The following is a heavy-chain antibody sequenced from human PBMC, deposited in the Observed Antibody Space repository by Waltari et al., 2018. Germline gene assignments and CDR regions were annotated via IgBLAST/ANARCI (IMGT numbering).Heavy chain of an antibody. D-gene: IGHD6-19*01. CDR2: IIPIFGTA. CDR3: ARGRGQWLFDY. J-gene: IGHJ4*02. V-gene: IGHV1-69*05. Sequence: TFSSYAISWVRQAPGQGLEWMGGIIPIFGTANYAQKFQGRVTITTDESTSTAYMELSSLRSEDTAVYYCARGRGQWLFDYWGQGTLVTVSS. CDR1: TFSSYA.